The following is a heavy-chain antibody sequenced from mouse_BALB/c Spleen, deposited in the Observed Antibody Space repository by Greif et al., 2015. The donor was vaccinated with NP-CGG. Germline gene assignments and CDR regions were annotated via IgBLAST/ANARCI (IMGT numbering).Heavy chain of an antibody. J-gene: IGHJ2*01. V-gene: IGHV1-14*01. Sequence: EVQLVESGPELVKPGASVKMSCKASGYTFTSYVMHWVKQKPGQGLEWIGCINPYNDGTKYNEKSKGKATLTSDKSSSTAYMELSSLTSEDSAVYYCARGRDYWGQGTTLTVSS. CDR3: ARGRDY. CDR1: GYTFTSYV. CDR2: INPYNDGT.